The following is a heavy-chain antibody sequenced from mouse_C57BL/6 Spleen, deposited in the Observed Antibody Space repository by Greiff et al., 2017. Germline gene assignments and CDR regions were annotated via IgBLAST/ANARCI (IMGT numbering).Heavy chain of an antibody. CDR2: INPSNGGT. Sequence: QVQLQQPGTELVKPGASVKLSCKASGYNFTSYWMHWVKQRPGQGLEWIGNINPSNGGTKYNEKFKSKATLTVDKSSSTAYMQLSSLTSEDSAVYYCARWGYYGSNPPFGYWGQGTTRTVSS. CDR1: GYNFTSYW. D-gene: IGHD1-1*01. CDR3: ARWGYYGSNPPFGY. V-gene: IGHV1-53*01. J-gene: IGHJ2*01.